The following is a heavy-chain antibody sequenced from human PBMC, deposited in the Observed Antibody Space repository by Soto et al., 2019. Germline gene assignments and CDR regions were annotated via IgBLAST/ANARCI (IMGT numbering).Heavy chain of an antibody. Sequence: QSQTLSLTCAISGDSVSSNSAAWNWIRQSPSRGLEWLGRTYYRSKWYNDYAVSVKSRITINPDTSKNQFSLQLNSVTPEETAVYYCARSELPAALFGPYYYYYGMDVWGQGTTVTVSS. D-gene: IGHD2-2*01. CDR1: GDSVSSNSAA. CDR2: TYYRSKWYN. J-gene: IGHJ6*02. CDR3: ARSELPAALFGPYYYYYGMDV. V-gene: IGHV6-1*01.